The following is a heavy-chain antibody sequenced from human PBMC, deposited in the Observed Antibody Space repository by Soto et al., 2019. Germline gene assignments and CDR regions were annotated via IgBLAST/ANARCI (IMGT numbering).Heavy chain of an antibody. J-gene: IGHJ5*02. D-gene: IGHD2-15*01. CDR3: ARAEVDMPTP. CDR1: GFSVTASY. Sequence: EMYLVDSGGGLVQPGGSLRLSCAASGFSVTASYMIWVRQAPGKGLEFVSVIWTNGGTLYADSVKGRFILSRDNSMNTVDLQMNSLRVEDTAVYYCARAEVDMPTPWGQGTLVTVS. V-gene: IGHV3-66*01. CDR2: IWTNGGT.